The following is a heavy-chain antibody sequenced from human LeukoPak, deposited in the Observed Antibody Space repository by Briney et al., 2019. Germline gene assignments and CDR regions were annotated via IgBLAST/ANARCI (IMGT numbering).Heavy chain of an antibody. Sequence: SVKVSCKASGGTFSSYAISWVRQAPGQGLEWMGRIIPILGIANYAQKFQGRVTITADKSTSTAYMELSSLRSEDTAVYYCASQGWELLGYFDYWGQGTLVTVSS. V-gene: IGHV1-69*04. CDR3: ASQGWELLGYFDY. CDR1: GGTFSSYA. D-gene: IGHD1-26*01. CDR2: IIPILGIA. J-gene: IGHJ4*02.